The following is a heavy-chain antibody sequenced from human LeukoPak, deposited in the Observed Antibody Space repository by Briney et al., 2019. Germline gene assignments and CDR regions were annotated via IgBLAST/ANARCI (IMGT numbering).Heavy chain of an antibody. CDR1: GFTFSSYG. D-gene: IGHD3-10*01. CDR2: ISSSSSYI. Sequence: GGSLRLSCAASGFTFSSYGMNWVRQAPGKGLEWVSSISSSSSYIYYADSVKGRFTISRDNAKNSLYLQMNSLRAEDTAVYYCARGLQYYYGSGSMKWAKYYYYYYMDVWGKGTTVTISS. V-gene: IGHV3-21*04. J-gene: IGHJ6*03. CDR3: ARGLQYYYGSGSMKWAKYYYYYYMDV.